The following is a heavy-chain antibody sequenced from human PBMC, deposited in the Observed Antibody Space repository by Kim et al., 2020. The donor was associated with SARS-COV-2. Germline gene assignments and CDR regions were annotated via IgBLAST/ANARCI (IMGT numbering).Heavy chain of an antibody. Sequence: SETLSLTCTVSGGSISSSSYYWGWIRQPPGKGLEWIGSIYYSGSTYYNPSLKSRVTISVDTSKNQFSLKLSSVTAADTAVYYCARHEGGLPFDYWGQGTLVTVSS. CDR3: ARHEGGLPFDY. CDR1: GGSISSSSYY. J-gene: IGHJ4*02. CDR2: IYYSGST. V-gene: IGHV4-39*01. D-gene: IGHD1-26*01.